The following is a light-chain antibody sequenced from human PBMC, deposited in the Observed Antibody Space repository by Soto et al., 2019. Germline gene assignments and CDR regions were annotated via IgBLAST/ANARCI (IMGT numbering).Light chain of an antibody. V-gene: IGKV3-11*01. CDR2: DAS. J-gene: IGKJ4*01. CDR1: RSVRTY. Sequence: EIVLTQSPATLSLSPGERATLSCRASRSVRTYLAWYQQKPGQAPRLLIYDASNRATGIPARFSGGGSGTDFTLTISSLEPEDSAVYVCQHRSSWPPVSFGGGTNVEIK. CDR3: QHRSSWPPVS.